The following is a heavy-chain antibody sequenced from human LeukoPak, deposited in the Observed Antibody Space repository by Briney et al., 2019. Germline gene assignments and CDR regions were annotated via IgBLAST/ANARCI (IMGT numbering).Heavy chain of an antibody. CDR1: GGSFSGYY. Sequence: KASETLSLTCAVYGGSFSGYYWSWIRQPPGKGLEWIGEINHSGSTNYNPSLKSRVTISVDTSKNQFSLKLSSVTAADTAVYYCARDLAWGSSSVWFGPWGQGTLVTVSS. V-gene: IGHV4-34*01. CDR2: INHSGST. D-gene: IGHD6-6*01. J-gene: IGHJ5*02. CDR3: ARDLAWGSSSVWFGP.